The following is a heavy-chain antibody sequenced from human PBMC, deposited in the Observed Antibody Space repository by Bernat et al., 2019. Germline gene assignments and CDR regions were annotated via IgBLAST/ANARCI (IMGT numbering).Heavy chain of an antibody. V-gene: IGHV3-74*01. J-gene: IGHJ4*02. CDR3: ARVEMATDYSVNDY. D-gene: IGHD5-24*01. CDR1: GFTFSSYW. Sequence: EVQLVESGGGLVQPGGSLRLSCAASGFTFSSYWMHWVRQAPGKGLVWVSRINSDGSSTSYADSVKGRFTISRDNAKNTLYLQMNSLRAEDMAVYYCARVEMATDYSVNDYWGQGTLVTVSS. CDR2: INSDGSST.